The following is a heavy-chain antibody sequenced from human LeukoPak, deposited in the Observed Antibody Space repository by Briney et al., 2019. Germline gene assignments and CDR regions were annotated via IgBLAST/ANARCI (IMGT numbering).Heavy chain of an antibody. CDR1: GYTFTSYG. Sequence: ASVKVSCKASGYTFTSYGINWVRQAPGQGLEWMGWISGYNGNTNYAQKLQGRVTMTTDTSTSTAYMELRSLRSDDTAVYYCASSHYYDSSGYRTWGQGTLVTVSS. V-gene: IGHV1-18*01. CDR2: ISGYNGNT. CDR3: ASSHYYDSSGYRT. J-gene: IGHJ5*02. D-gene: IGHD3-22*01.